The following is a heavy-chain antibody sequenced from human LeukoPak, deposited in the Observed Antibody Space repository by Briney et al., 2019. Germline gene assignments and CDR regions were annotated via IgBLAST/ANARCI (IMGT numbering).Heavy chain of an antibody. CDR2: IYYSGST. Sequence: SETLSLTCTVSGGSSSSHYWSWIRQSPGKGLDWIGYIYYSGSTNYNPSLKSRVAISVDLSKNQFSLKLLSVTAADTAVYYCARGGGYYEKVFDFWGQGTLVTVSS. V-gene: IGHV4-59*11. CDR1: GGSSSSHY. J-gene: IGHJ4*02. CDR3: ARGGGYYEKVFDF. D-gene: IGHD3-22*01.